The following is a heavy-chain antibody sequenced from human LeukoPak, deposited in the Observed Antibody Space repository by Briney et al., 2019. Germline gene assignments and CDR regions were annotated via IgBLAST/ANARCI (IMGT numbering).Heavy chain of an antibody. V-gene: IGHV4-39*07. CDR1: GGSIVKRSYY. CDR2: IHYSGST. J-gene: IGHJ3*02. CDR3: AREGYYDSSGYSDAFDI. Sequence: SETLSLTCTVSGGSIVKRSYYWGWIRQPPGKGLEWIGDIHYSGSTYYNPSLKSRVTISVDRSKNQFSLKLSSVTAADTAVYYCAREGYYDSSGYSDAFDIWGQGTMVTVSS. D-gene: IGHD3-22*01.